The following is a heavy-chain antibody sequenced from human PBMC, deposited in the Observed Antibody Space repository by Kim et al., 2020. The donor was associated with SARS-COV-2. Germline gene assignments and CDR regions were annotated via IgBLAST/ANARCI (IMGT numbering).Heavy chain of an antibody. CDR3: ARAADFGLGTYNYGMEV. V-gene: IGHV1-2*06. D-gene: IGHD3-10*01. Sequence: ASVKVSCKTFAYTFIDYYIHWVRQAPGQGLEWMGRINPNSGVTKYPQKFQGRVTMTRDTSIGTAYMEVSSLRSDDTAVYYCARAADFGLGTYNYGMEVWGQGTTVTVSS. J-gene: IGHJ6*02. CDR1: AYTFIDYY. CDR2: INPNSGVT.